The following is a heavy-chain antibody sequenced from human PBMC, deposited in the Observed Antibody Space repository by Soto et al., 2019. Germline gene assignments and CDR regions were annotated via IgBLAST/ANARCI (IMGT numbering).Heavy chain of an antibody. D-gene: IGHD1-1*01. CDR3: ATGPNLFFDS. CDR2: IYPADFDI. Sequence: GESVKISFKTSGYSFTSYWIGWVRQMPGKGLDWVGIIYPADFDIRYSPSLQGQVTISADRSISTAYLQWSRLKASDTAMYYCATGPNLFFDSWGQGTLVTVSS. V-gene: IGHV5-51*01. J-gene: IGHJ4*02. CDR1: GYSFTSYW.